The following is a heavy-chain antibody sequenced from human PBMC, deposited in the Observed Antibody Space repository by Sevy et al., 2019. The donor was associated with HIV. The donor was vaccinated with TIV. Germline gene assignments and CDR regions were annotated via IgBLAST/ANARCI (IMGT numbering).Heavy chain of an antibody. J-gene: IGHJ4*02. Sequence: SETLSLTCAVYGGSFSGYYWSWIRQPPGKGLEWIGEINHSGSTNYNPSLKSRVTISVDTSKNQFSLKLSSVTTADTAVYYCASGRQKQWLVRWGQGTLVTVSS. CDR1: GGSFSGYY. CDR2: INHSGST. D-gene: IGHD6-19*01. CDR3: ASGRQKQWLVR. V-gene: IGHV4-34*01.